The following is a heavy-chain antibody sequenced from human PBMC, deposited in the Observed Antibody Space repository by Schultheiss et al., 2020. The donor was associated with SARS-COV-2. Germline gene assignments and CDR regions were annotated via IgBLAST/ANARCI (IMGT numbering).Heavy chain of an antibody. CDR3: ARGLLYSSGWFGDY. D-gene: IGHD6-19*01. CDR1: GGSISNDEW. J-gene: IGHJ4*02. CDR2: VHHSGST. Sequence: SETLSLTCVVSGGSISNDEWWSWVRQPPGKGLEWIGDVHHSGSTNVNPPLKSRVTISVDTSKNLFSLTLTSVTAADTAVYYCARGLLYSSGWFGDYWGQGTRVTVSS. V-gene: IGHV4-4*02.